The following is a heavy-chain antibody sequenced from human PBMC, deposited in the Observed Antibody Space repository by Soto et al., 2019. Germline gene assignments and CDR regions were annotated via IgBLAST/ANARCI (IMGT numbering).Heavy chain of an antibody. D-gene: IGHD3-10*01. V-gene: IGHV4-39*01. J-gene: IGHJ6*02. Sequence: SETLYLTCTVYGASIRSSSSYWGWIRQPPGKGLGWFGSIYYSGSTYYNPSLKSRVTISVDTSKNQFSLKLSSVTAADTAVYYCARHDVAGAKLLWFGESPYYYYGMDVWGQGTTVT. CDR3: ARHDVAGAKLLWFGESPYYYYGMDV. CDR2: IYYSGST. CDR1: GASIRSSSSY.